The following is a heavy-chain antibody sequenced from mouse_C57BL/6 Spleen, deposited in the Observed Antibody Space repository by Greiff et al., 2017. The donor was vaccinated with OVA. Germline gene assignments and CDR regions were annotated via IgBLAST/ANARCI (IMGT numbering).Heavy chain of an antibody. Sequence: EVQLQQSGPELVKPGASVKISCKASGYTFTDYYMNWVKQSHGKSLEWIGDINPNNGGTSYNQKFKGKATLTVDKSSRTAYMELRSLTSEDSAVYYCAVDSSGSFAYWGQGTLVTVSA. J-gene: IGHJ3*01. D-gene: IGHD3-2*02. CDR3: AVDSSGSFAY. CDR1: GYTFTDYY. V-gene: IGHV1-26*01. CDR2: INPNNGGT.